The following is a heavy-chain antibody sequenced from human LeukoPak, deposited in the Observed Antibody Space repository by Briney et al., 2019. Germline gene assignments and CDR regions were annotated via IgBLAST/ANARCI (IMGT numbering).Heavy chain of an antibody. J-gene: IGHJ5*02. Sequence: GASVKVSCKASGYTFTGYYMHWVRQAPGQGLEWMGWINPNSGGTNYAQKFQGRVTMTRDTSISTAYMELSRLRSDDTAVYYCARGPGPARPFNWFDPWGQGTLVTVSS. D-gene: IGHD6-6*01. CDR1: GYTFTGYY. V-gene: IGHV1-2*02. CDR2: INPNSGGT. CDR3: ARGPGPARPFNWFDP.